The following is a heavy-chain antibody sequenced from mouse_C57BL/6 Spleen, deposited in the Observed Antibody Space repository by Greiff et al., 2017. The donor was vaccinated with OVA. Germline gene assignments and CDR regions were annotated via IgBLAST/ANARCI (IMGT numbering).Heavy chain of an antibody. V-gene: IGHV3-6*01. CDR1: GYSITSGYY. CDR3: AREPLYDRYFDV. CDR2: ISYNGSN. D-gene: IGHD2-12*01. Sequence: VQLKQSGPGLVKPSQSLSLTCSVTGYSITSGYYWNWIRQFPGNKLEWMGYISYNGSNNYNPSLKNRISITRDTSKNQFFLKLNSVTTEDTATYYCAREPLYDRYFDVWGTGTTVTGSS. J-gene: IGHJ1*03.